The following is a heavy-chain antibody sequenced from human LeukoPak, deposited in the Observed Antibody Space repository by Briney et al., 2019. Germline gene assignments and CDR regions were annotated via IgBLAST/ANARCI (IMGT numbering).Heavy chain of an antibody. D-gene: IGHD3-10*01. CDR2: INHSGST. Sequence: PSETLSLTCAVYGGSFSGYYWSWIRQPPGKGLEWIGEINHSGSTNYNPSLKSRVTISVDTSKNQFSLKLSSVTAADTAVYYCARGFRITMVRGDPLDYWGQGTLVTVSS. J-gene: IGHJ4*02. CDR3: ARGFRITMVRGDPLDY. CDR1: GGSFSGYY. V-gene: IGHV4-34*01.